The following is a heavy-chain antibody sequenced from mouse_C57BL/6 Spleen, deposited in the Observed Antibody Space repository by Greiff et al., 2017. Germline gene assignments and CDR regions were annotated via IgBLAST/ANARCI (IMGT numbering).Heavy chain of an antibody. CDR2: IYPGDGDT. J-gene: IGHJ4*01. D-gene: IGHD4-1*01. CDR1: GYAFSSSW. Sequence: QVQLQQSGPELVKPGASVKISCKASGYAFSSSWMNWVKQRPGKGLEWIGRIYPGDGDTNYNGKFKGKATLTADKSSSTAYMQLSSLTSEDSAVYFCARNLGMGYWGQGTSVTVSS. CDR3: ARNLGMGY. V-gene: IGHV1-82*01.